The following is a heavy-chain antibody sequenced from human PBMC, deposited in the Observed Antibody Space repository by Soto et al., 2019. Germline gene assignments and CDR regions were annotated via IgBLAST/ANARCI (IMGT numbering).Heavy chain of an antibody. CDR3: AREMRLLWFGELSPSYYYYGMDV. Sequence: GGSLRLSCEASGFTFSNFGMNWVRQAPGKWLEWVARIWYDGSSKYYVDSVKGRSTISRDNSKNTLYLQMNSLRAEDTAVYYCAREMRLLWFGELSPSYYYYGMDVWGQGPTVNVSS. D-gene: IGHD3-10*01. CDR2: IWYDGSSK. CDR1: GFTFSNFG. V-gene: IGHV3-33*01. J-gene: IGHJ6*02.